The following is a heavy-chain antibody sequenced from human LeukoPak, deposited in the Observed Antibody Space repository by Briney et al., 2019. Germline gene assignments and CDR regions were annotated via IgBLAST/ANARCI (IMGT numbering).Heavy chain of an antibody. V-gene: IGHV3-21*01. CDR3: ARVGLSSSWYRHAFDI. CDR2: ISSSSSYI. J-gene: IGHJ3*02. D-gene: IGHD6-13*01. CDR1: GSTFSSYS. Sequence: PGGSLRLSCAASGSTFSSYSMNWVRQAPGKGLEWVSSISSSSSYIYYADSVKGRFTISRDNAKNSLYLQMNSLRAEDTAVYYCARVGLSSSWYRHAFDIWGQGTMVTVSS.